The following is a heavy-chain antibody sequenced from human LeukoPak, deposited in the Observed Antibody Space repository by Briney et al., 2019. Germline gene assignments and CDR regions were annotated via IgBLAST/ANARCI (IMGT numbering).Heavy chain of an antibody. CDR2: ISSSSSYI. D-gene: IGHD2-2*01. Sequence: PGGSLRLSCAASGFTFSSYSMNWVRQAPGKGLGWVSSISSSSSYIYYADSVKGRFTISRDNAKNSLYLQMNSLRAEDTAVYYCARAQPYYYYMDVWGKGTTVTVSS. CDR3: ARAQPYYYYMDV. J-gene: IGHJ6*03. CDR1: GFTFSSYS. V-gene: IGHV3-21*01.